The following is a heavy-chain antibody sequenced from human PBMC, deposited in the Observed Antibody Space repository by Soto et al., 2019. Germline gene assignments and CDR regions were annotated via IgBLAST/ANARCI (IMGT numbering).Heavy chain of an antibody. J-gene: IGHJ5*02. V-gene: IGHV1-8*01. CDR3: ARDHRYNWNDEGWFDP. CDR1: GYMFSTYD. D-gene: IGHD1-20*01. Sequence: QVQLVQSGAEVKKPGASVKVSCKASGYMFSTYDINWVRQAPGQGLEWMGWLNPNSGNTGYAQKFQGRVTMTRNTSINTAYMELSSLGSHDTAVYYCARDHRYNWNDEGWFDPWGQGTLVTVSS. CDR2: LNPNSGNT.